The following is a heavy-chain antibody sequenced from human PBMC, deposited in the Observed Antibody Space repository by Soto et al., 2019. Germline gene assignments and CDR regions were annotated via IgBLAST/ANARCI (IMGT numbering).Heavy chain of an antibody. D-gene: IGHD3-3*01. V-gene: IGHV3-23*01. CDR2: ISGSGGST. CDR3: AKDIWYDFWSGNEHSSSWQGAFDI. J-gene: IGHJ3*02. CDR1: GFTFSSYA. Sequence: GGSLRLSCAASGFTFSSYAMSWVRQAPGKGLEWVSAISGSGGSTYYADSVKGRFTISRDNSKNTLYLQMNSLRAEDTAVYYCAKDIWYDFWSGNEHSSSWQGAFDIWGQGTMVTVSS.